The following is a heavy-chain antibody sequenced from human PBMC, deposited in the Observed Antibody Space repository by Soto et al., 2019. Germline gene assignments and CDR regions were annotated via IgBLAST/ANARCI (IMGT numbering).Heavy chain of an antibody. J-gene: IGHJ4*02. CDR3: ARAGCTNGVCYTVDC. CDR2: INHSGST. V-gene: IGHV4-34*01. CDR1: GGSFGGYY. D-gene: IGHD2-8*01. Sequence: SETLSLTCAVYGGSFGGYYWSWIRQPPGKGLEWIGEINHSGSTNYNPSLKSRVTISVDTSKNQFSLKLSSVTAADTAVYYCARAGCTNGVCYTVDCWGQGTLVTVSS.